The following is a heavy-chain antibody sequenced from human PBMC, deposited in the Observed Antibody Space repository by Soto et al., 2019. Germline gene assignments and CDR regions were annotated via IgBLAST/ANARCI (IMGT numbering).Heavy chain of an antibody. CDR2: INHSGNT. V-gene: IGHV4-34*01. CDR3: ARGRGEFDA. D-gene: IGHD2-21*01. CDR1: GASLSDNY. J-gene: IGHJ5*02. Sequence: SETLSLTCAVYGASLSDNYCIWLRQPPGKGLEWIGEINHSGNTNYNPSLRSRVTISIDTSKNQLSLNLRSVSAADTAVYYCARGRGEFDAWGPGTPVTVSS.